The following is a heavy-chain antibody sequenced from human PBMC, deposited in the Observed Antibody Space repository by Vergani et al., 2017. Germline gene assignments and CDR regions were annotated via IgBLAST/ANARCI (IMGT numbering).Heavy chain of an antibody. J-gene: IGHJ4*02. CDR1: GFTVSSNY. Sequence: VQLVESGGGVVQPGRSLRLSCAASGFTVSSNYMCWGRQAPGEGREWVSVIYSGGSKYYADYVKGRFTISRDNAKNTLYLQMNSLRAEDTAVYYCANLKRGYSGYDPYYFDYWGQGTLVTVSS. V-gene: IGHV3-66*01. D-gene: IGHD5-12*01. CDR2: IYSGGSK. CDR3: ANLKRGYSGYDPYYFDY.